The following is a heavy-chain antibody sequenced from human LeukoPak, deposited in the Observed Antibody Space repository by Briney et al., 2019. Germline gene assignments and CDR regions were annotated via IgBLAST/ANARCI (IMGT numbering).Heavy chain of an antibody. CDR2: ISGSGNTI. J-gene: IGHJ4*02. D-gene: IGHD6-19*01. V-gene: IGHV3-23*01. Sequence: PAGGSLRLSCVASGFRFSSHAMTWVRQAPGRGLEWVSGISGSGNTIYHGDSVKGRFTISRDNSKNTLYLQMNSLRAEDTAVYYCARELYREGIAVASPLGYWGQGTLVTVSS. CDR1: GFRFSSHA. CDR3: ARELYREGIAVASPLGY.